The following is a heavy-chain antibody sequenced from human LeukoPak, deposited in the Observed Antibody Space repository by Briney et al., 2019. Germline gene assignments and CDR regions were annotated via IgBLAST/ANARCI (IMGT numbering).Heavy chain of an antibody. V-gene: IGHV4-61*02. CDR1: GGSISSGSYY. CDR2: IYTSGGT. J-gene: IGHJ6*03. CDR3: ARDLRGTNYYYYMDV. Sequence: SQTLSLTCTVSGGSISSGSYYWSWIRQPAGKGLEWIGRIYTSGGTNYNPSLKSRVTISVDTSKNQFSLKLSSVTAADTAVYYCARDLRGTNYYYYMDVWGKGTTVTVSS.